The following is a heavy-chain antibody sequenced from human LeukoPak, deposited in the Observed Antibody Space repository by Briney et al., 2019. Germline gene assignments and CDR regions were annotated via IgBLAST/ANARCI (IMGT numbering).Heavy chain of an antibody. J-gene: IGHJ4*02. D-gene: IGHD3-10*01. Sequence: PGGSLSLSCAASGFTFSDYYMSWIRQAPGKGLEWVSYISSSSSYTNYADSVKGRFTISRDNAKNSLYLQMNSLRAEDTAVYYCARDYLRGAIRGYFDYWGQGTLVTVSS. CDR1: GFTFSDYY. CDR2: ISSSSSYT. CDR3: ARDYLRGAIRGYFDY. V-gene: IGHV3-11*06.